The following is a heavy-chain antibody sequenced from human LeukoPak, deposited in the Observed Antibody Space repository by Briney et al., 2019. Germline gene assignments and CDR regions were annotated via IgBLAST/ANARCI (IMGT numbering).Heavy chain of an antibody. V-gene: IGHV1-18*01. Sequence: ASLKVSCKASGYTFTRYGIIWVRQAPGQGLEWMGWISAYNGNRNYVQKLQGRVTMTTDTSTNTAEEELRSLRSEDTAVYYCARDPYYNILTGFLRSDGFDIWGQGTMVTVSS. CDR2: ISAYNGNR. CDR3: ARDPYYNILTGFLRSDGFDI. CDR1: GYTFTRYG. D-gene: IGHD3-9*01. J-gene: IGHJ3*02.